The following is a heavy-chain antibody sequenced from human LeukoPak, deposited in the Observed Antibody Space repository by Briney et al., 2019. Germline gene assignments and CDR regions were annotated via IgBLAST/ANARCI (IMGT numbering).Heavy chain of an antibody. J-gene: IGHJ6*03. CDR1: GGTFSTYA. CDR2: IIPIIGTA. D-gene: IGHD4-17*01. Sequence: SVKVSCKASGGTFSTYAISWVRQAPGQGLEWMGGIIPIIGTANYAQKFQGRVTITAGESTSTAYMELSSLRSEDTAVYYCAREAYGDRYMDVWGKGTTVTVSS. V-gene: IGHV1-69*01. CDR3: AREAYGDRYMDV.